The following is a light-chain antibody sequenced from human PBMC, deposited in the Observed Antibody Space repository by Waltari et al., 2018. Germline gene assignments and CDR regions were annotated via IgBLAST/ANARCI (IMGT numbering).Light chain of an antibody. CDR2: GAS. V-gene: IGKV3-15*01. Sequence: EIVMTQSPATLSVSPGERATPSCRASQSVSSNLAWYQQKPGQAPRLLIYGASTRATGIPARFSGSGSGIEFTLTISSLQSEDFAVYYCQRYNNWPLTFGQGTKVEIK. CDR3: QRYNNWPLT. J-gene: IGKJ1*01. CDR1: QSVSSN.